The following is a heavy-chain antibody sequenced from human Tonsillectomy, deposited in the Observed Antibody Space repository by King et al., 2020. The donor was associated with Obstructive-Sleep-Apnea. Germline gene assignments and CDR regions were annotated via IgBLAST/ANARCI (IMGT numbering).Heavy chain of an antibody. V-gene: IGHV4-4*02. Sequence: QLQESGPGLVKPSGTLSLTWAVSGGSISRINWWGGVRPPPGKGLEWVGEIYHSGWTNDNPSLKRLVTMSVDKSKNQFSLKLSSVTAADTAVYYCASGDCSSTSCYGFDYWGQGTLVTVSS. CDR3: ASGDCSSTSCYGFDY. CDR2: IYHSGWT. D-gene: IGHD2-2*01. CDR1: GGSISRINW. J-gene: IGHJ4*02.